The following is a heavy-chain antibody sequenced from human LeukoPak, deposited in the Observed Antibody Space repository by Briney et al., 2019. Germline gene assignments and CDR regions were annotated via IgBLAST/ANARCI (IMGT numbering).Heavy chain of an antibody. CDR2: IDYSGST. D-gene: IGHD3-22*01. V-gene: IGHV4-31*03. CDR1: GGSISRGGYC. Sequence: PSETLSLTCTVSGGSISRGGYCWSWIRQHPGKGLEWIGNIDYSGSTFYNPSLKSRLTMSIDTSKNQFSLKLSSVTAADTAVYYCAADTSGYRIFNYWGQGTLVTVSS. J-gene: IGHJ4*02. CDR3: AADTSGYRIFNY.